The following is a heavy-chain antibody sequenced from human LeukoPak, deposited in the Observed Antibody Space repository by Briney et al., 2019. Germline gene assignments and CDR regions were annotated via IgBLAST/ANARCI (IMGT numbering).Heavy chain of an antibody. D-gene: IGHD6-6*01. CDR3: ARGSKGSSARGYYYYMDV. Sequence: SETLSLTCAAYGGTFSGYYWSWIRQPPGKGLEWIGEINHSGSTNYNPSLKSRVIISVDASKNQLSLKLSSVTAADTAVYYCARGSKGSSARGYYYYMDVWGKGTTVTVSS. CDR2: INHSGST. J-gene: IGHJ6*03. V-gene: IGHV4-34*01. CDR1: GGTFSGYY.